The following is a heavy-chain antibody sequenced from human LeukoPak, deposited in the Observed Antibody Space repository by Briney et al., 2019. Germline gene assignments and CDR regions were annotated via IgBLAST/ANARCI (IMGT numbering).Heavy chain of an antibody. Sequence: GGSLRLSCAASGFTFSSYGMHWVRQAPGKGLEWVAVISYDGSNKYYADSVKGRFTISRDNSKNTLYLQMNSLRAEDTAVYYCATNLDTRHDAFDIWGQGTMVTVSS. CDR1: GFTFSSYG. CDR3: ATNLDTRHDAFDI. D-gene: IGHD3-9*01. V-gene: IGHV3-30*03. CDR2: ISYDGSNK. J-gene: IGHJ3*02.